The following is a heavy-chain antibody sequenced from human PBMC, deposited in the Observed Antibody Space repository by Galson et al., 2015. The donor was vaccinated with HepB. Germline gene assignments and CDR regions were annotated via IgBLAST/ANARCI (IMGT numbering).Heavy chain of an antibody. CDR2: ISYDGSNK. D-gene: IGHD2-2*01. J-gene: IGHJ6*02. V-gene: IGHV3-30*04. CDR3: ARDYPVYCSSTSCRRGYGMDV. Sequence: SLRLSCAASGFTFSSYAMHWVRQAPGKGLEWVAVISYDGSNKYYADSVKGRFTISRDNSKNTLYLQMNSLRAEDTAVYYCARDYPVYCSSTSCRRGYGMDVWGQGTTVTVSS. CDR1: GFTFSSYA.